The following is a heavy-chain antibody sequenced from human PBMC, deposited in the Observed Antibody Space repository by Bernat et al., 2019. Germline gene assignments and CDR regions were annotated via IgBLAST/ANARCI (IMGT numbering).Heavy chain of an antibody. D-gene: IGHD5-18*01. Sequence: QVQLVESGGGVVQPGRSLRLSCAASGFTFSSYGMHWVRQAPGKGLEWVAVISYDGSNKYYADSVKGRFTISRDNSKNTLYLQMNSLRAEDTAVYYCAKDRRIQLWLRAGAFDYWGQGTQVTVSS. V-gene: IGHV3-30*18. CDR1: GFTFSSYG. J-gene: IGHJ4*02. CDR2: ISYDGSNK. CDR3: AKDRRIQLWLRAGAFDY.